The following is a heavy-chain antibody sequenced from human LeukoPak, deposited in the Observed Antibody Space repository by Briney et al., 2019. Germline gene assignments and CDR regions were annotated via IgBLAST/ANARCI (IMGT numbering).Heavy chain of an antibody. CDR2: FDPEDGET. CDR3: ATDTSPGYSSSWYYFDY. CDR1: GYTRSESS. Sequence: GASVKVSCKVSGYTRSESSMHWVRQSPGKRLEWMGGFDPEDGETIYAQKFQGRVTMTEDTSTDTAYMELSSLRSEDTAVYYCATDTSPGYSSSWYYFDYWGQGTLVTVSS. V-gene: IGHV1-24*01. D-gene: IGHD6-13*01. J-gene: IGHJ4*02.